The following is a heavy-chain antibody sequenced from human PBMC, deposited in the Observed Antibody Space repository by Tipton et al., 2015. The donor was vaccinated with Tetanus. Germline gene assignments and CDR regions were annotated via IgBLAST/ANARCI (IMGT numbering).Heavy chain of an antibody. D-gene: IGHD6-19*01. Sequence: TLSLTCTVSGGSFSSSNDYWAWIRQPPGKGLEWVGYIYFSGHTKYNPSLQSRVTFSVDTSQNQVSLQLTSVTAADTAVYYCARHSGWYNFFTGVDAWGQGTAVTVSS. CDR2: IYFSGHT. J-gene: IGHJ6*02. CDR3: ARHSGWYNFFTGVDA. CDR1: GGSFSSSNDY. V-gene: IGHV4-61*01.